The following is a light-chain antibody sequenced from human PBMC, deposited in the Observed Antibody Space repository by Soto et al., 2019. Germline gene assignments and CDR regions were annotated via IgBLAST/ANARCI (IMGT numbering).Light chain of an antibody. V-gene: IGKV1-13*02. CDR2: DAS. CDR3: QHFKSYPLT. CDR1: QAISST. Sequence: AIQLTQSPSSLSASVGDRVAITCRASQAISSTLAWYQEKPGRAPKLLIYDASSLEIGVPSRFNGSGSGTDYTLTLSNMQPEYFATYYYQHFKSYPLTFGGGTKVEIK. J-gene: IGKJ4*01.